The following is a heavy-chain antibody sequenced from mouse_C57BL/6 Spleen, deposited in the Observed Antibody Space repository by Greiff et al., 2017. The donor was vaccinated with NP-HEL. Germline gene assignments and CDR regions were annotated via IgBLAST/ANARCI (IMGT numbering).Heavy chain of an antibody. Sequence: EVQLQESGPGLVKPSQSLSLTCSVTGYSITSGYYWNWIRQFPGNKLEWMGYISYDGSNNYNPSLKNRIPITRDTSKNQFFLKLNSVTTEDTATYYCARSDGYDGDWYFDVWGTGTTVTVSS. D-gene: IGHD2-2*01. J-gene: IGHJ1*03. V-gene: IGHV3-6*01. CDR1: GYSITSGYY. CDR2: ISYDGSN. CDR3: ARSDGYDGDWYFDV.